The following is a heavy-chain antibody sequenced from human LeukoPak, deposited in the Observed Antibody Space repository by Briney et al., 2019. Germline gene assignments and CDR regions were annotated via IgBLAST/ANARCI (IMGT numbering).Heavy chain of an antibody. CDR2: INTNTGNP. D-gene: IGHD4-23*01. V-gene: IGHV7-4-1*02. J-gene: IGHJ4*02. CDR3: ARVRVLTGYGGNRYYFDY. CDR1: GYTFTSYA. Sequence: ASVKVSCRASGYTFTSYAMNWVRQAPGQGLEWMGWINTNTGNPTYAQGFTGRFVFSLDTSVSTAYLQISSPKAEDTAVYYCARVRVLTGYGGNRYYFDYWGQGTLVTVSS.